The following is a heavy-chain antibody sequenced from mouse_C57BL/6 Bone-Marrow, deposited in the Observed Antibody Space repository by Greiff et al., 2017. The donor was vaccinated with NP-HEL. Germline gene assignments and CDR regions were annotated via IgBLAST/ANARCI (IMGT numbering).Heavy chain of an antibody. V-gene: IGHV1-81*01. CDR1: GYTFTSYG. Sequence: QVQLKESGAELARPGASVKLSCKASGYTFTSYGISWVKQRTGQGLEWIGEIYPRSGNTYYNEKFKGKATLTADKSSSTAYMELRSLTSEDSAVYFCAKGYYGSSHWYFDVWGTGTTVTVSS. J-gene: IGHJ1*03. CDR3: AKGYYGSSHWYFDV. D-gene: IGHD1-1*01. CDR2: IYPRSGNT.